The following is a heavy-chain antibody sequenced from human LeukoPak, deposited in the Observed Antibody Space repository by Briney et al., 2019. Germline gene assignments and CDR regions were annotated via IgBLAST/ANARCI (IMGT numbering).Heavy chain of an antibody. CDR3: AKAPPYSSGWFQYYFDY. CDR1: GFTFSSYA. V-gene: IGHV3-23*01. CDR2: IDGSIGST. Sequence: PGGSLRLSCAASGFTFSSYAMSWVRQAPGKGLECVSSIDGSIGSTYYADSVKGRFTISRDNSKNTLYLQMNSLRAEDTALYYCAKAPPYSSGWFQYYFDYWDQGTLVTVSS. J-gene: IGHJ4*02. D-gene: IGHD6-19*01.